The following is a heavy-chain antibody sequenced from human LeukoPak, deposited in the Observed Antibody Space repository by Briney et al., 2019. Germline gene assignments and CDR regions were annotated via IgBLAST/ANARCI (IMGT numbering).Heavy chain of an antibody. D-gene: IGHD5-12*01. Sequence: GGSLRLSCAASGFTFSDYYMSWIRQAPGKGLEWVSSITGSSSYMYYADSLKGRFTISRDNAKNSLYLRMNSLRAEDTAVYYCARRSYSGYDYLDYWGQGTLVTVSS. CDR3: ARRSYSGYDYLDY. V-gene: IGHV3-11*03. CDR1: GFTFSDYY. CDR2: ITGSSSYM. J-gene: IGHJ4*02.